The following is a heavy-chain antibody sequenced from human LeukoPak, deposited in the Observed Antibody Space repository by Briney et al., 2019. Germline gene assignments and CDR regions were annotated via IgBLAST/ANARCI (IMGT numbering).Heavy chain of an antibody. CDR1: GGSISSSSYC. CDR2: IYYSGST. D-gene: IGHD3-10*01. Sequence: SETLSLTCTVSGGSISSSSYCWGWIRQPPGKGLEWIGSIYYSGSTYYNPSLKSRVTISVGTSKNQFSLKLSSVTAADTAVYYCARQTLYGSGSPNFDYWGQGTLVTVSS. V-gene: IGHV4-39*01. J-gene: IGHJ4*02. CDR3: ARQTLYGSGSPNFDY.